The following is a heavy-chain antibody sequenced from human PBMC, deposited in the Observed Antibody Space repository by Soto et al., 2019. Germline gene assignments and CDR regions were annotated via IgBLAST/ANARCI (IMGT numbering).Heavy chain of an antibody. Sequence: PSETLSLTCTVSGGSISSGGYYWSWIRQHPGKGLEWIGYIYYSGSTYYNPSLKSRVTISVDRSKNQFSLKLSSVTAADTAVYYCARAVAVAGTWYFDLWGRGTLVTVSS. D-gene: IGHD6-19*01. V-gene: IGHV4-31*03. CDR2: IYYSGST. CDR1: GGSISSGGYY. CDR3: ARAVAVAGTWYFDL. J-gene: IGHJ2*01.